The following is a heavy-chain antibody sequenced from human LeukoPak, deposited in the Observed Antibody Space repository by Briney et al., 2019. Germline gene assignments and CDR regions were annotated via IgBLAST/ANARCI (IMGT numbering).Heavy chain of an antibody. D-gene: IGHD4-11*01. Sequence: PGGSLRLSCAASGFTFSSYEMNWVRQAPGKGLEWVSYISSSGSTIYYADSVKGRFTISRDNAKNSLYLQMNSLRAEDTTVYYCAKEDDYRNPPFDYWGQGTLVTVSS. CDR3: AKEDDYRNPPFDY. CDR1: GFTFSSYE. V-gene: IGHV3-48*03. J-gene: IGHJ4*02. CDR2: ISSSGSTI.